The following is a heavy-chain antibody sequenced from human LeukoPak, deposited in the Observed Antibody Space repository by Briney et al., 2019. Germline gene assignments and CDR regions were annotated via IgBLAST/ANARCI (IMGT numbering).Heavy chain of an antibody. CDR3: ATVDVVVTREARYYFDY. V-gene: IGHV1-24*01. J-gene: IGHJ4*01. D-gene: IGHD2-21*02. CDR2: FDPEDGET. Sequence: ASVKLSCKVSGYTLTELSMHWVRQAPGKGLEWMGGFDPEDGETIYAQKFQGRVTMTEDTSTDTAYMELSSLRSEDTAVYYCATVDVVVTREARYYFDYWGQGTLVTVSS. CDR1: GYTLTELS.